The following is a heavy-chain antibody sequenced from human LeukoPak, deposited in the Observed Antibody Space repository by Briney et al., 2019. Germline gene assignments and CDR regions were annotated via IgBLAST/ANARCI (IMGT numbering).Heavy chain of an antibody. CDR1: GYSISSGDY. J-gene: IGHJ4*02. Sequence: SETLSLTCGVSGYSISSGDYWGWIRQPPGKGLEWIASMYYSGSPSYNPSLNNRVTISVDTSKNQFSVKLRSVTAADTAVYYCASQQRNIRPSGSGYIAYAQKIVSWGQGTLVTDSS. V-gene: IGHV4-38-2*01. CDR2: MYYSGSP. D-gene: IGHD5-12*01. CDR3: ASQQRNIRPSGSGYIAYAQKIVS.